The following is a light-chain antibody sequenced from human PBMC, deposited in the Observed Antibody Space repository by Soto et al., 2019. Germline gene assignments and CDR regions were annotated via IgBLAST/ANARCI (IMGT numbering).Light chain of an antibody. CDR1: SSSIGSNT. CDR2: STN. V-gene: IGLV1-44*01. Sequence: QPVLTQPPSASGTPGQRVTISCSGSSSSIGSNTVNWYQQLPGTAPKLLIYSTNQRSSGVPDRFSASKSGTSASLAISGLQSEDEAHYYCAAWDDSLDAVVFGGGTKVTVL. J-gene: IGLJ2*01. CDR3: AAWDDSLDAVV.